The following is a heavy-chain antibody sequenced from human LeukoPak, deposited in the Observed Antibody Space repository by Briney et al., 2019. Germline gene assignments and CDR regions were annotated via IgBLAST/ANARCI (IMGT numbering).Heavy chain of an antibody. CDR3: ARDVLGLRGDGVPNNFFDP. CDR2: ISYDGSKK. V-gene: IGHV3-30-3*01. D-gene: IGHD3/OR15-3a*01. Sequence: PRGSLRLSCAASGFTFSTYALHWVRQAPGKGLEWVAVISYDGSKKYYADSVKGRFTISRDYSKNTLYLQMDSLRVEDTAVYYCARDVLGLRGDGVPNNFFDPWGQGTLVTVSS. J-gene: IGHJ5*02. CDR1: GFTFSTYA.